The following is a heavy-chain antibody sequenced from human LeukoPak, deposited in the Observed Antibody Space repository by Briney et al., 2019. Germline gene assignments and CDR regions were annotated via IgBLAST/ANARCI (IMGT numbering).Heavy chain of an antibody. D-gene: IGHD3-3*01. CDR2: INSNSGGT. CDR1: GYTFTGYY. CDR3: ATNSIGFWSGNNWFDP. V-gene: IGHV1-2*02. Sequence: GASVKVSCRASGYTFTGYYIHWVRQAPGQGLECMGWINSNSGGTNYAQKFQGRVTMTRDTSISTAYMELSSLRSEDTAVYYCATNSIGFWSGNNWFDPWGQGTLVTVSS. J-gene: IGHJ5*02.